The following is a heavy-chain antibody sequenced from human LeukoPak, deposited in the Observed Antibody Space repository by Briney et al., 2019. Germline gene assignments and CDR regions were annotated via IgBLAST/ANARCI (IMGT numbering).Heavy chain of an antibody. V-gene: IGHV4-34*12. D-gene: IGHD2-2*01. CDR2: VFYNGKT. CDR3: ARQSRRATSDF. Sequence: SETLSLTCAVYGGSFSGYYWSWIRQPPGKGLEWIGSVFYNGKTYSNAPLKSRVTMSADTSKNQFSLKLTSVTAADTAVYYCARQSRRATSDFWGQGTLVTVSS. CDR1: GGSFSGYY. J-gene: IGHJ4*02.